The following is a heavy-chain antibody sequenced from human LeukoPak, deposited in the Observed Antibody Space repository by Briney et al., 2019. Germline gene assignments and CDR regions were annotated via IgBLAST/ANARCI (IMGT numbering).Heavy chain of an antibody. J-gene: IGHJ4*02. D-gene: IGHD3-22*01. CDR3: AGGTHFSDGTADYYNPPDF. CDR1: GGSISSSSYY. Sequence: SETLSLTCTASGGSISSSSYYWGWIRQPPGKGLEWIGSIYYRGRTYYNSSLKTRLTISADMSKNQFSLSLSSVTAADTAVYYCAGGTHFSDGTADYYNPPDFWGQGTLVTVSS. V-gene: IGHV4-39*07. CDR2: IYYRGRT.